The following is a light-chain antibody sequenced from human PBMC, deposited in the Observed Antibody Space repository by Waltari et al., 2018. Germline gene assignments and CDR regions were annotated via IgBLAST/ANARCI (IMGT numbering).Light chain of an antibody. J-gene: IGLJ3*02. CDR2: ENN. CDR3: GSWDTRLNTGV. Sequence: QSVLTQPPSVSAAPGQKVTIPCPGRSPTIVESPVPWYQQLPGAAAKLIIYENNRRPSGIPDRFSCSKSGTSATLDITGLQTGDEGDYYCGSWDTRLNTGVFGGGTKLTVL. V-gene: IGLV1-51*01. CDR1: SPTIVESP.